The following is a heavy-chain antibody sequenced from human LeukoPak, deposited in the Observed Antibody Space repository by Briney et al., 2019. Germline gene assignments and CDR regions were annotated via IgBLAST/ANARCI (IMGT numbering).Heavy chain of an antibody. J-gene: IGHJ4*02. CDR3: ARGMVTMIVVDLFDY. CDR1: GGSISSYY. V-gene: IGHV4-59*12. D-gene: IGHD3-22*01. Sequence: SETLSLTCTVSGGSISSYYWSWIRQPPGKGLEWIGYIYYSGSTYYNPSLKSRVTISVDTSKNQFSLKLSSVTAADTAVYYCARGMVTMIVVDLFDYWGQGTLVTVSS. CDR2: IYYSGST.